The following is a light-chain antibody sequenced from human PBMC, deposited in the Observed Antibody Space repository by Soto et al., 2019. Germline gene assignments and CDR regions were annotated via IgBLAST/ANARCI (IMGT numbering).Light chain of an antibody. CDR2: GAS. CDR3: QQYGSSPQLN. CDR1: QSVSSSY. V-gene: IGKV3-20*01. J-gene: IGKJ4*01. Sequence: EIVLTQSPGTLSLSPGERATLSCRASQSVSSSYLGWYQQKPGQAPRLLIYGASNRATGIPDRFSGSGSGKEFTLTISRLEPEDFAVYYCQQYGSSPQLNFGGGTKADI.